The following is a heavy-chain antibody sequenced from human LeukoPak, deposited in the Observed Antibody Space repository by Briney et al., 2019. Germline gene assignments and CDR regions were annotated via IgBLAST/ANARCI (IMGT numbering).Heavy chain of an antibody. J-gene: IGHJ4*02. CDR3: ARGPITMVRGVIMPVDY. V-gene: IGHV4-30-4*01. D-gene: IGHD3-10*01. CDR1: SGSISSGDYY. CDR2: IYYSGST. Sequence: SQTLSLTCIVSSGSISSGDYYWSWIREPPVKGLEGIGYIYYSGSTYCNPSLKSRGTISVDTSKHQFSLKLSSGTAADTAVYYCARGPITMVRGVIMPVDYWGQGTLVTVSP.